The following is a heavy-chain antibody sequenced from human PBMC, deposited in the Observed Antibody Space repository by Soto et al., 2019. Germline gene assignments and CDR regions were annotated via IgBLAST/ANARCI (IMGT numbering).Heavy chain of an antibody. J-gene: IGHJ4*02. V-gene: IGHV4-30-4*01. CDR2: IYYSGST. D-gene: IGHD5-12*01. CDR1: GGSTSSGDYY. Sequence: SETLSLTCTVSGGSTSSGDYYWSWIRQPPGKGLEWIGYIYYSGSTYYNPSLKSRVTISVDTSKNQFALKLSSVTAADTAVYYCARSAGATHLVYWGQGTLVTVPQ. CDR3: ARSAGATHLVY.